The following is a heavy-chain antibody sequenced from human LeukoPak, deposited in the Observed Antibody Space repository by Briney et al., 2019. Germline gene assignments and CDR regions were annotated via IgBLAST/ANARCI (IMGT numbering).Heavy chain of an antibody. CDR3: ATEGQEGDWESLDY. V-gene: IGHV1-2*02. Sequence: ASVKVSCKASVYNFSVYYVHWVRQAPGQGLEWMGWINPKSGDTNYAQKFQGRVTMTRDTSISTAYMELSRLRSEDTAMYYCATEGQEGDWESLDYWGQGTLVTVSS. J-gene: IGHJ4*02. D-gene: IGHD3-16*01. CDR1: VYNFSVYY. CDR2: INPKSGDT.